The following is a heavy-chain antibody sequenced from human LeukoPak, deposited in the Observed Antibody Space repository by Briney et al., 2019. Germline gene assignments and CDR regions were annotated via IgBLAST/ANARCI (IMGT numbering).Heavy chain of an antibody. Sequence: GGSLRLSCAASGFTFSSYSMNWVRQAPGKGLEWVSYISSSSSTIYYADSVKGRFTISRDNAKNSLYLQMNSLRAEDTAVYYCARDGTMVRGVKGGYYFDYWGQGTLVTVSS. CDR3: ARDGTMVRGVKGGYYFDY. J-gene: IGHJ4*02. V-gene: IGHV3-48*04. CDR1: GFTFSSYS. D-gene: IGHD3-10*01. CDR2: ISSSSSTI.